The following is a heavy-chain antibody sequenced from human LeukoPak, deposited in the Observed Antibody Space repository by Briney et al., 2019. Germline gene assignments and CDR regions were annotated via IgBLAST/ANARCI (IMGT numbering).Heavy chain of an antibody. J-gene: IGHJ3*02. V-gene: IGHV4-59*01. CDR2: IYYSGST. D-gene: IGHD4/OR15-4a*01. Sequence: PSETLSLTCTVSGGSISSYYWSWIRQPPGKGLEWIGYIYYSGSTNYNPSLKSRVTISVDTSKNQFSLKLSSVTAADTAVYYCARELSTPGDYDAFDIWGQGTMVTVSS. CDR1: GGSISSYY. CDR3: ARELSTPGDYDAFDI.